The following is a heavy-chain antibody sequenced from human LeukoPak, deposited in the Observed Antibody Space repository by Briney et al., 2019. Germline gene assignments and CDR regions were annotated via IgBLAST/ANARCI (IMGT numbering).Heavy chain of an antibody. D-gene: IGHD6-13*01. J-gene: IGHJ5*02. CDR2: ISAYNGNT. V-gene: IGHV1-18*01. Sequence: PGASVTVSCKASGYTFTSYGISWVRQAPGQGLEWMGWISAYNGNTNYAQKLQGRVTMTTDTSTSTAYMELRSLRSDDTAVYYCARVVAAAGINWFDPWGQGTLVTVSS. CDR3: ARVVAAAGINWFDP. CDR1: GYTFTSYG.